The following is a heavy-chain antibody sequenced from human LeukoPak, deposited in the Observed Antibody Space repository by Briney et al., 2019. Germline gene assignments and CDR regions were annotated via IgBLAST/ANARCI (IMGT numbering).Heavy chain of an antibody. Sequence: GGSLRLSRAASGFTFSSYWMHWVRQAPGKGLVWVSRINSDGSSTSYADSVKGRFTISRDNAKNTLYLQMNSLRAEDTAVYYCAREDSSFIPFDYWGQGTLVTVSS. CDR1: GFTFSSYW. CDR2: INSDGSST. D-gene: IGHD6-6*01. V-gene: IGHV3-74*01. J-gene: IGHJ4*02. CDR3: AREDSSFIPFDY.